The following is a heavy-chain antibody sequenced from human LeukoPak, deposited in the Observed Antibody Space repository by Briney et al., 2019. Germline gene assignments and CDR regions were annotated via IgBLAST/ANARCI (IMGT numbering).Heavy chain of an antibody. CDR2: IIPILGIA. Sequence: VASVKVSCTASGGTFSSYAISWVRQAPGQGLEWMGRIIPILGIANYAQKFQGRVTMTRDTSTSTVYMELSSLRSEDTAVYYCAREPRDGYCSGGSCYQGPMAEDYWGQGTLVTVSS. V-gene: IGHV1-69*04. CDR1: GGTFSSYA. CDR3: AREPRDGYCSGGSCYQGPMAEDY. D-gene: IGHD2-15*01. J-gene: IGHJ4*02.